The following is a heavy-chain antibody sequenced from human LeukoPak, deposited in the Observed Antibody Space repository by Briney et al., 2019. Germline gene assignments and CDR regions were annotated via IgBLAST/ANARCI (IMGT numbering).Heavy chain of an antibody. CDR3: ARDPPLSGSWYGRGDY. V-gene: IGHV7-4-1*02. CDR1: GYTFNSYY. D-gene: IGHD6-13*01. J-gene: IGHJ4*02. CDR2: INTNTGNP. Sequence: ASVKVSCKASGYTFNSYYIHLVRQAPGQGLEWMGWINTNTGNPTYAQGFTGRFVFSLDTSVSTAYLQISSLKAEDTTVYYCARDPPLSGSWYGRGDYWGQGTLVTVSS.